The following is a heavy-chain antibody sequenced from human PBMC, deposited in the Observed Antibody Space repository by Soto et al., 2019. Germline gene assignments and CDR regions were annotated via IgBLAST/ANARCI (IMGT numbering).Heavy chain of an antibody. V-gene: IGHV3-7*04. Sequence: PGGSLRLSCAASGFTLGRYWMSWVRQAPGKGLEWVANIKQDGTETYYVDSVKGRFTISRDNAKNSLYLQMNSLRAEDTAVYYCARNFHFVVVPAAGTFDYWGPGTLVTASS. CDR2: IKQDGTET. D-gene: IGHD2-2*01. CDR1: GFTLGRYW. J-gene: IGHJ4*02. CDR3: ARNFHFVVVPAAGTFDY.